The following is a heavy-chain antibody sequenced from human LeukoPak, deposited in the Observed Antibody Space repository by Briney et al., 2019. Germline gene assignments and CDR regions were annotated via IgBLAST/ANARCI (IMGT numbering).Heavy chain of an antibody. CDR2: IYPGDSDT. V-gene: IGHV5-51*01. Sequence: GESLKISCKGFGYSFTNYWIGWVRQMPGKGLEWMGIIYPGDSDTRYSPSFQGQVTISADKSISTAYLQWSSLKASDAAMYYCARRSDFWSGYWFDYWGQGTLVTVSS. D-gene: IGHD3-3*01. CDR3: ARRSDFWSGYWFDY. J-gene: IGHJ4*02. CDR1: GYSFTNYW.